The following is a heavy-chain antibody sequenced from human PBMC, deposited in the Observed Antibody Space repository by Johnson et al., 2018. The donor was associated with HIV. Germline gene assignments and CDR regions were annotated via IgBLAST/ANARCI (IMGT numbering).Heavy chain of an antibody. CDR1: GFTFDDYA. Sequence: VQVVESGGGLVQPGRSLRLSCAASGFTFDDYALHWVRQAPGKGLEWVSGISWNSGSIGYADSVKGRFTISRDNAKNSLYLQMNSLRAEDTAVYYCTRDMDYYVSSGAFDIWGQGTMVTVSS. V-gene: IGHV3-9*01. J-gene: IGHJ3*02. D-gene: IGHD3-22*01. CDR3: TRDMDYYVSSGAFDI. CDR2: ISWNSGSI.